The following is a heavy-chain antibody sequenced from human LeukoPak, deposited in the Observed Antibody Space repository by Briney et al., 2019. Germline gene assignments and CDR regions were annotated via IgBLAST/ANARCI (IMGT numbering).Heavy chain of an antibody. CDR3: ARVGPRYYDFWSGQAYYFDY. CDR2: IYYSGST. Sequence: SETLSLTCTVSGGSISSYYWSWIRLPPGKGLEWIGYIYYSGSTNYNPSLKSRVTISVDTSKNQFSLKLSSVTAADTAVYYCARVGPRYYDFWSGQAYYFDYWGQGTLVTVSS. J-gene: IGHJ4*02. D-gene: IGHD3-3*01. CDR1: GGSISSYY. V-gene: IGHV4-59*01.